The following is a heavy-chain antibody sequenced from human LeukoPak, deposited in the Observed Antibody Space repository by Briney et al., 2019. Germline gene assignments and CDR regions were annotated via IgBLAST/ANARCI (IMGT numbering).Heavy chain of an antibody. CDR2: IYHSGST. CDR3: ARAGKHIGYCGGDCVRGKYYFDY. CDR1: GGSISSGGYY. V-gene: IGHV4-30-2*01. Sequence: SQTLSLTCTVSGGSISSGGYYWSWIRQPPGKGLEWIGYIYHSGSTYYNPSLKSRVTISVDRSKNQFSLKLSSVTAAATAVYYCARAGKHIGYCGGDCVRGKYYFDYWGQGTLVTVSS. J-gene: IGHJ4*02. D-gene: IGHD2-21*01.